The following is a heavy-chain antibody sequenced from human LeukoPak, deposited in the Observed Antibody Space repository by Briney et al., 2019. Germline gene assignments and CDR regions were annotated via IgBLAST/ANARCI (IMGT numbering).Heavy chain of an antibody. Sequence: PSETLSLTCAVYGGSFSGYYWSWIRQPPGKGLEWIGEINHSGSTNYNPPLKSRVTISVDTSKNQFSLKLSAVTAADTAVYYCARAKGGYLGFDYWGQGTLVTVSS. CDR1: GGSFSGYY. CDR2: INHSGST. CDR3: ARAKGGYLGFDY. D-gene: IGHD5-18*01. J-gene: IGHJ4*02. V-gene: IGHV4-34*01.